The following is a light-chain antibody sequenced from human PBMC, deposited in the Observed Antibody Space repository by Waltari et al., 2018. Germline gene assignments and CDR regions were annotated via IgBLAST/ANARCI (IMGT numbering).Light chain of an antibody. Sequence: QSALTQPASVSGSPGQSITISCPGTSSDVGGYKYVSWYQQHQGKAPKLMIFDVNNRPSGVSNRFSGSKSGNTASLTISGLQAEDEADYYCSSYTTSSTWVFGGGTKLTV. CDR2: DVN. J-gene: IGLJ3*02. V-gene: IGLV2-14*03. CDR1: SSDVGGYKY. CDR3: SSYTTSSTWV.